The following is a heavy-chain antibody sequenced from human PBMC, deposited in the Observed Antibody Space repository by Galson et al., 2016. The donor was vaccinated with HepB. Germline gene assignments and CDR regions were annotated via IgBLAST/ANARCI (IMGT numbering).Heavy chain of an antibody. Sequence: VKKPGESLRISCMGSGYNFITYWISWVRQMPGKGLEWMGSIDPSDSYTNYSPSFQGHVTISTDRSISTAYLQWSSLKASDTAIYYCAIRLYSSGSFDYWGQGTLVTVSS. CDR2: IDPSDSYT. J-gene: IGHJ4*02. CDR1: GYNFITYW. D-gene: IGHD6-19*01. CDR3: AIRLYSSGSFDY. V-gene: IGHV5-10-1*01.